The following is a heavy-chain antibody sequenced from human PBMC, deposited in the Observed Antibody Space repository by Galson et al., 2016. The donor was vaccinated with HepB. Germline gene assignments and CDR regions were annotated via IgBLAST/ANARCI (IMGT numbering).Heavy chain of an antibody. CDR2: IWYDGTNK. D-gene: IGHD6-19*01. CDR3: AREAPNIAVAALDY. CDR1: GFTFSRYG. Sequence: SLRLSCAASGFTFSRYGMHWVRQAPGEGLESVAFIWYDGTNKFYADSVKGRFTISRDNSKNTLYLQLNSLRAEDTAVYYCAREAPNIAVAALDYWGQGTLVTVSS. V-gene: IGHV3-33*01. J-gene: IGHJ4*02.